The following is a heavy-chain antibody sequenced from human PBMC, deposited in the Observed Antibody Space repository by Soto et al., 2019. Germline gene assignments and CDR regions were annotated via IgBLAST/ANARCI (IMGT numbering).Heavy chain of an antibody. CDR3: ARSMYCTNGVCYYFDY. D-gene: IGHD2-8*01. CDR1: GGSISSYY. J-gene: IGHJ4*02. CDR2: IYYSGST. Sequence: SETLSLTCTVSGGSISSYYWSWIRQPPGKGLEWIGYIYYSGSTNYNPSLKSRVTISVDTSKNQFSLKLSSVTAADTAVYYCARSMYCTNGVCYYFDYWGQGTLVTVS. V-gene: IGHV4-59*01.